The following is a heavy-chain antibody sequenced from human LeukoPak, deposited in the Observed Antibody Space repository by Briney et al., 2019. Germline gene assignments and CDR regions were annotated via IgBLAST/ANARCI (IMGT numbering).Heavy chain of an antibody. Sequence: PGGSLRLSCAASGFTFSNYALNWVRQAPGKGLEWVSYISSGGTTIYYADSVKGRFTFSRDNAKNSLYLQMDSLRAEDTAVYYCARSGSSWYYFDYWGQGTLVTVSS. J-gene: IGHJ4*02. CDR3: ARSGSSWYYFDY. V-gene: IGHV3-48*03. CDR2: ISSGGTTI. D-gene: IGHD6-13*01. CDR1: GFTFSNYA.